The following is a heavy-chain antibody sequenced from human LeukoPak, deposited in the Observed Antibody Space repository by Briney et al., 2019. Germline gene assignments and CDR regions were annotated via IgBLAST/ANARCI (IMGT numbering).Heavy chain of an antibody. CDR2: MNPNSGNT. Sequence: ASVKVSCKASGYTFTSYDINWVRQATGQGLEWMGWMNPNSGNTGYAQKFQGRVTMTRNTSISTAYMELSSLRSEDTAAYYCARTRGYSYGYSDYWGQGTLVTVSS. V-gene: IGHV1-8*01. J-gene: IGHJ4*02. D-gene: IGHD5-18*01. CDR1: GYTFTSYD. CDR3: ARTRGYSYGYSDY.